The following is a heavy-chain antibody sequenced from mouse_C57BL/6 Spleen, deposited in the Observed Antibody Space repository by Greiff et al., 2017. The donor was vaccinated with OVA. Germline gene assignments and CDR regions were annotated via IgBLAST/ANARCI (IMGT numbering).Heavy chain of an antibody. Sequence: QVQLKESGPELVKPGASVKISCKASGYAFSSSWMNWVKQRPGKGLEWIGRIYPGDGDTNYNGKFKGKATLTADKSSSTAYMQLSSLTSEDSAVYFCARRNGYYYAMDYWGQGTSVTVSS. CDR1: GYAFSSSW. J-gene: IGHJ4*01. CDR3: ARRNGYYYAMDY. V-gene: IGHV1-82*01. D-gene: IGHD2-2*01. CDR2: IYPGDGDT.